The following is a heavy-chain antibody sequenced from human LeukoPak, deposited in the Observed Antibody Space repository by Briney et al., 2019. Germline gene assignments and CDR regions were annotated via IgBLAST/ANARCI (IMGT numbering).Heavy chain of an antibody. CDR2: ISSSSSYI. CDR1: GFTFSSYS. V-gene: IGHV3-21*01. J-gene: IGHJ6*02. Sequence: GGSLRLSCAASGFTFSSYSMNWVRQAPGKGLEWVSSISSSSSYIYYADSVKGRFTISRDNAKNSLYLQMNSLRAEDTAVYYCARDNYYGSGSYYYYCGMDVWGQGTTVTVSS. CDR3: ARDNYYGSGSYYYYCGMDV. D-gene: IGHD3-10*01.